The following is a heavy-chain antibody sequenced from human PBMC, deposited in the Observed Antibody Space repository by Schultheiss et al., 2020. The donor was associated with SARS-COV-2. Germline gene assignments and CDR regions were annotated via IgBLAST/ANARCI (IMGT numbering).Heavy chain of an antibody. CDR3: ARAFFSSGSHEVDY. CDR1: GFTFSSYS. CDR2: ISSSGSTM. J-gene: IGHJ4*02. V-gene: IGHV3-48*04. Sequence: GGSLRLSCAASGFTFSSYSMNWVRQAPGKGLEWVSYISSSGSTMYYADSVKGRFTISRDNAKNSLYLQMNSLRAEDTAVYYCARAFFSSGSHEVDYWGQGTLVTVSS. D-gene: IGHD6-19*01.